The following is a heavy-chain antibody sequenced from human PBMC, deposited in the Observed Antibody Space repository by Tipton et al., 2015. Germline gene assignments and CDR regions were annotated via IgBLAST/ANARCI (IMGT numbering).Heavy chain of an antibody. J-gene: IGHJ6*02. CDR2: IYNSRST. D-gene: IGHD4-17*01. Sequence: TLSLTCTVSGGSVIEYYLTWIRQPPGKGLERIGYIYNSRSTNSNPSLKSRLTISIDTSNNQFSLKLRSVTAADTAVYYCASGYGDYVNGMDVWGQGTTVTVSS. CDR3: ASGYGDYVNGMDV. CDR1: GGSVIEYY. V-gene: IGHV4-59*02.